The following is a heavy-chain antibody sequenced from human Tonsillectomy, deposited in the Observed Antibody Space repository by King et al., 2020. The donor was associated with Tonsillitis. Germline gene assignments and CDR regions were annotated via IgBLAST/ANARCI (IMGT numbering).Heavy chain of an antibody. J-gene: IGHJ6*03. Sequence: QLQESGPGLVKPSETLSLTFTVSCVSITTISYNWVWIRQPPGKRLEWIGTIHYIWGTSYNPPLKSRVTTSVYTSNNKHSLKRSSVTAADTAVYYCARTSPYYYYHMDVWGKGTTVTVSS. V-gene: IGHV4-39*01. CDR2: IHYIWGT. CDR1: CVSITTISYN. CDR3: ARTSPYYYYHMDV.